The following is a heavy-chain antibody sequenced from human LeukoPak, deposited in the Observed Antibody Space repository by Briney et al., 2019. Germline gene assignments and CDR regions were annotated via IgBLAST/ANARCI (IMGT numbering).Heavy chain of an antibody. Sequence: GGSLRLSCAASGFTFDDYAMHWVRLAPGKGLEWVSGTSWNSGSIGYADSVKGRFTISRDNAKSSLYLQMNSLTTEDTALYYCAKDLTIAVAGSGNFDYWGQGTLVTVSS. J-gene: IGHJ4*02. CDR2: TSWNSGSI. D-gene: IGHD6-19*01. CDR3: AKDLTIAVAGSGNFDY. V-gene: IGHV3-9*01. CDR1: GFTFDDYA.